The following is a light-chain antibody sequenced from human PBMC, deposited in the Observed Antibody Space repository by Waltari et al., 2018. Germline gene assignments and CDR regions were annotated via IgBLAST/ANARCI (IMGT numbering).Light chain of an antibody. CDR2: EDS. CDR1: AWPQKH. CDR3: YSTDSSDTHRV. J-gene: IGLJ3*02. V-gene: IGLV3-10*01. Sequence: SYELTQPPSVSVSPGQAARITCSGEAWPQKHAYWYQQKSGQAPVLVIYEDSKRPSGIPERFSGSSSGTTATLTLSGAQVEDEGDYYCYSTDSSDTHRVFGGGTKLTVL.